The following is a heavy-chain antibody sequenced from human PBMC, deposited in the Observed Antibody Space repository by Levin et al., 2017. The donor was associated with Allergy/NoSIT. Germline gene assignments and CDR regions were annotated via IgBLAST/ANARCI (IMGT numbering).Heavy chain of an antibody. CDR1: GGTFSSYA. D-gene: IGHD6-6*01. V-gene: IGHV1-69*06. Sequence: KISCKASGGTFSSYAISWVRQAPGQGLEWMGGIIPIFGTANYAQKFQGRVTITADKSTSTAYMELSSLRSEDTAVYYCARDNFRMGSSIYWYFDLWGRGTLVTVSS. CDR2: IIPIFGTA. CDR3: ARDNFRMGSSIYWYFDL. J-gene: IGHJ2*01.